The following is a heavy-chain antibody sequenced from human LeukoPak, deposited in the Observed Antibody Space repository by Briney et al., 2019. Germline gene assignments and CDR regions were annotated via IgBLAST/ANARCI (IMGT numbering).Heavy chain of an antibody. CDR1: GGSFGGYY. J-gene: IGHJ3*02. D-gene: IGHD3-10*01. CDR3: ARAMTSLLWFGEVVDI. Sequence: PSETLSLTCAVYGGSFGGYYWSWIRQPPGKGLEWIGEINHTGSTNYNPSLKSRVTISVDTSKRQFSLKLTSVTAADTAVYYCARAMTSLLWFGEVVDIWGQGTMVTVSS. V-gene: IGHV4-34*01. CDR2: INHTGST.